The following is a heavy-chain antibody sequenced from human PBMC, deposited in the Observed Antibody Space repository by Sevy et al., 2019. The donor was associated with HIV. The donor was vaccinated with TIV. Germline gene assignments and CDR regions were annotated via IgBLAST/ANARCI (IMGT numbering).Heavy chain of an antibody. CDR3: ARVSSSWALWNWFDP. V-gene: IGHV3-33*01. CDR2: IWYDGSNK. J-gene: IGHJ5*02. CDR1: GFTFSSYG. Sequence: GGSLRLSCAASGFTFSSYGMHWVRQAPGKGLEWVAVIWYDGSNKYYADPVKGRFTISRDNSKNTLYLQMNSLRAEDTAVYYCARVSSSWALWNWFDPWGQGTLVTVSS. D-gene: IGHD6-13*01.